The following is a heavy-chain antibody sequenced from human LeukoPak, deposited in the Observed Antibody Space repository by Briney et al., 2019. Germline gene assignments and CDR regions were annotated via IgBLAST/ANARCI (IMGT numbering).Heavy chain of an antibody. CDR2: IYTSGST. D-gene: IGHD6-19*01. CDR1: GDSISSSNYY. CDR3: ARSSGWRTAEDY. Sequence: SSETLSLTCTVSGDSISSSNYYWGWIRQPPGKGLEWIGRIYTSGSTNYSPSLKSRVTISVDTSKNQFSLKLSSVTAADTAVYYCARSSGWRTAEDYWGQGTLVTVSS. V-gene: IGHV4-39*07. J-gene: IGHJ4*02.